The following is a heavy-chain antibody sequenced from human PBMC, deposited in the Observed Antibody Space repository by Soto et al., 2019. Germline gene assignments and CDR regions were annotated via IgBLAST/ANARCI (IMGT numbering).Heavy chain of an antibody. Sequence: QVQLVQSGTEVKKPGASVKVSCKASGYTFTDYDINWVRQAPGQGLEWMGWVSPNSGNTVYAQKFQDRVTMTRDTSISTAYMELSNLRFEDSAMYYCERGRFYSETSTWFAFWGQGTPVTVSS. V-gene: IGHV1-8*01. J-gene: IGHJ5*01. CDR2: VSPNSGNT. CDR1: GYTFTDYD. CDR3: ERGRFYSETSTWFAF. D-gene: IGHD2-2*01.